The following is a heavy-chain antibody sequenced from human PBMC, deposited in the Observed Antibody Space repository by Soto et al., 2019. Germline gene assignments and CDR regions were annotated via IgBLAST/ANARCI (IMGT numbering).Heavy chain of an antibody. V-gene: IGHV3-9*01. Sequence: SGGSLRLSCAASGFTFDDCAMHWVRQVPGKGLEWVSGINWNSGSIGYADSVKGRFAISRDNVKNSLHLQMNSLRAEDTAFYYCVKDESINWYSGHFRHWGQGTLVTVSS. D-gene: IGHD6-13*01. CDR3: VKDESINWYSGHFRH. CDR1: GFTFDDCA. J-gene: IGHJ1*01. CDR2: INWNSGSI.